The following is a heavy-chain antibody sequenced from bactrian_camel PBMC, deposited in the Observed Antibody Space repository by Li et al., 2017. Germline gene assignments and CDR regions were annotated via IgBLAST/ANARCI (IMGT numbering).Heavy chain of an antibody. CDR3: AANDQRGTFGTCAASFARPTDFAY. D-gene: IGHD7*01. CDR1: GGTASIHC. CDR2: IESDGTT. Sequence: HVQLVESGGGSVRAGGSLRLSCAASGGTASIHCMAWFRQAPGKEREGIATIESDGTTSYAESVKGRFTISRDNAKNMLYLQMNSLKPEDTAMYYCAANDQRGTFGTCAASFARPTDFAYWGQGTQVTVS. V-gene: IGHV3S53*01. J-gene: IGHJ6*01.